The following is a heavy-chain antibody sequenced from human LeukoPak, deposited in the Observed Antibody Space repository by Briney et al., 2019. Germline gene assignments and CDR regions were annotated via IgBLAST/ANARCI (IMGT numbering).Heavy chain of an antibody. D-gene: IGHD3-10*01. CDR1: GFTFSSYS. CDR2: ISSSSSYI. Sequence: PGGSLRLSCAASGFTFSSYSMNWVRQAPGKGLEWVSSISSSSSYIYYADSVKGRFTISRDNAKNSLYLQMNSLRAEDTAVYYCARAPYCSSTSCRIITMVRGVTLDDPYFDYWGQGTLVTVSS. J-gene: IGHJ4*02. CDR3: ARAPYCSSTSCRIITMVRGVTLDDPYFDY. V-gene: IGHV3-21*01.